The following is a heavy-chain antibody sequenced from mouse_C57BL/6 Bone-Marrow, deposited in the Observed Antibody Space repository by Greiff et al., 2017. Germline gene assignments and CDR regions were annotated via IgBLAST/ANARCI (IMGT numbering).Heavy chain of an antibody. Sequence: VQLQQSGAELMKPGASVKLSCKATGYTFTGYWIEWVKQRPGHGLEWIGEILPGSGRTNYNEKFKGKATFTADPSSNTAYMQLSSLPTEDSAIYYCARDYYGNYLAWFAYWGQGTLVTVSA. D-gene: IGHD2-1*01. CDR2: ILPGSGRT. CDR1: GYTFTGYW. CDR3: ARDYYGNYLAWFAY. J-gene: IGHJ3*01. V-gene: IGHV1-9*01.